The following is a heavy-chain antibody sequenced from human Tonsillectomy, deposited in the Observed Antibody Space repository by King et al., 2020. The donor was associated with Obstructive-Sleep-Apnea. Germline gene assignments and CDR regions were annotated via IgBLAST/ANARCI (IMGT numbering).Heavy chain of an antibody. V-gene: IGHV4-39*06. J-gene: IGHJ4*02. D-gene: IGHD6-19*01. CDR3: ASDRYSSYWALLLGY. CDR2: IYYSGST. CDR1: GGSISSSSYY. Sequence: QLQESGPGLVKPSETLSLTCTVSGGSISSSSYYWGWIRQPPGKGLEWIGSIYYSGSTYYNPSLKSRVTISVDTSKNQLALKLSSVTAADTAVYYCASDRYSSYWALLLGYWGQGTLVTVP.